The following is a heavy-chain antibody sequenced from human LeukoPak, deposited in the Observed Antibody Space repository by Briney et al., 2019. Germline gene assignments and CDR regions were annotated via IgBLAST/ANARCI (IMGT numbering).Heavy chain of an antibody. CDR1: GFTFDDYG. V-gene: IGHV3-20*04. J-gene: IGHJ4*02. CDR2: INWNGGST. Sequence: PGGSLRLSCAASGFTFDDYGMSWVRQAPGKRLEWGSGINWNGGSTGYADSVKGRFTISRDNAKNSLYLQMNSLRAEDTALYYCARGTLKAAATDFDYWGQGTLVTVSS. CDR3: ARGTLKAAATDFDY. D-gene: IGHD6-13*01.